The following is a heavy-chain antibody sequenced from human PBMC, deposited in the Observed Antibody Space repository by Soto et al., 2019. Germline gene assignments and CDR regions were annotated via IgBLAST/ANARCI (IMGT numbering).Heavy chain of an antibody. D-gene: IGHD2-15*01. Sequence: SETLSLTCTVSGGSISSGGYYWSWIRQHPGKGLEWIGYIYYSGSTYYNPSLKSRVTISVDTSKNQFSLKLSSVTAADTAVYYCARGYRIPLLAYRGQGTLVFVSS. CDR1: GGSISSGGYY. J-gene: IGHJ1*01. CDR2: IYYSGST. CDR3: ARGYRIPLLAY. V-gene: IGHV4-31*03.